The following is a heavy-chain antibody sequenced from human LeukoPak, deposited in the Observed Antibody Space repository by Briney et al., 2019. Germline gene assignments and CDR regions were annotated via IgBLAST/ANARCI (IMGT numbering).Heavy chain of an antibody. J-gene: IGHJ4*02. D-gene: IGHD2-2*02. V-gene: IGHV3-21*01. Sequence: GGSLRLSCVASGFTFSSYSMNWVRQAPGKGLEWVSSISSSSSYIYYADSVKGRFTISRDNAKNSLYLQMNSLRAEDTAVYYCARSDCSSTSCYSFDYWGQGTLVTVSS. CDR1: GFTFSSYS. CDR2: ISSSSSYI. CDR3: ARSDCSSTSCYSFDY.